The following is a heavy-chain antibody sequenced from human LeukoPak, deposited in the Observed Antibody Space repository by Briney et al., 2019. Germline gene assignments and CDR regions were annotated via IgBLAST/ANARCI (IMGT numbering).Heavy chain of an antibody. CDR3: AKGSYGSGSYYNEY. CDR1: GFTFSSYA. D-gene: IGHD3-10*01. CDR2: ISYDGSNK. Sequence: PGGSLRLSCAASGFTFSSYAMHWVRQAPGKGLEWVAVISYDGSNKYYADSVKGRFTISRDNSKNTLYLQMNSLRAEDTAVYYCAKGSYGSGSYYNEYWGQGTLVTVSS. V-gene: IGHV3-30*04. J-gene: IGHJ4*02.